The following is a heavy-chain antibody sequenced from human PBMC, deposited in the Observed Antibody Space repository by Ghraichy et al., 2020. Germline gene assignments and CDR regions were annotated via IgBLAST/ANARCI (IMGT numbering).Heavy chain of an antibody. Sequence: GGSLRLSCSASGFTFSIYAMHWVRQAPGKGLEYVSSISSNGATTYYADSVRGRFTISRDNSRNTLFLQMSNLGVEDTAIYYSVQDAEGRSRYRGNFESWGQGTLVTVSS. V-gene: IGHV3-64D*06. CDR1: GFTFSIYA. CDR2: ISSNGATT. D-gene: IGHD2-2*02. J-gene: IGHJ4*02. CDR3: VQDAEGRSRYRGNFES.